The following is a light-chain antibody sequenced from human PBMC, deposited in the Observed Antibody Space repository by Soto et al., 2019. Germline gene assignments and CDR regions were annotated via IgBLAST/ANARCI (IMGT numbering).Light chain of an antibody. CDR1: QTISSW. V-gene: IGKV1-5*03. J-gene: IGKJ1*01. CDR2: KAS. CDR3: QHYNSYSEA. Sequence: DIQMSQSPSTLSGSVGDRVTITCRASQTISSWLAWYQQKPRKAPKLLIYKASTLKSGDPSRFSGSGSGTEFTLTISSLQPDDFAPYYCQHYNSYSEAFGQGTKVDIK.